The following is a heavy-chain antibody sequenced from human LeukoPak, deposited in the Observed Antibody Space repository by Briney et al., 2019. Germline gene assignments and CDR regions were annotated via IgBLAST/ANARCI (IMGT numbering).Heavy chain of an antibody. CDR2: VSQSGNP. J-gene: IGHJ6*02. CDR3: AKWQGLQLDYYDYGTDV. Sequence: PSETLSLTCTVSGGSISSSKWWSWVRQPPGKGLEWLGEVSQSGNPNYSPSLKSRVTISVDESKKQFSLRLSSVTAADTAVYYCAKWQGLQLDYYDYGTDVWGQGTTVTVSS. V-gene: IGHV4-4*02. CDR1: GGSISSSKW. D-gene: IGHD1-1*01.